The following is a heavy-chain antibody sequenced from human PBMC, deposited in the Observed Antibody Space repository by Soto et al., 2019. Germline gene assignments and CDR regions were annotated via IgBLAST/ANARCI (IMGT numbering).Heavy chain of an antibody. CDR1: GGTFSSYT. V-gene: IGHV1-69*02. CDR3: ARGGDYVHYFDY. D-gene: IGHD4-17*01. Sequence: QVQLVHSGAEVKKPGSSVKVSCKASGGTFSSYTISWVRQAPGQGLEWMGRIIPILGIANYAQKFQGRVTITADKSTSTAYMELSSLRSEDTAVYYCARGGDYVHYFDYWGQGTLVTVSS. CDR2: IIPILGIA. J-gene: IGHJ4*02.